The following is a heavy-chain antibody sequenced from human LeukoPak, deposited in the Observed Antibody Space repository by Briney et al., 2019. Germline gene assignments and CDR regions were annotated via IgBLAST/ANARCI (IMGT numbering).Heavy chain of an antibody. D-gene: IGHD3-22*01. Sequence: PSGTLSLTCTVSGGSINSYYWSWIRQPPGKGLEWIGFIYYTGSTNYNPSLKSRVTISVDTSKKQFSLKLRSVTAADTAVYYCARENYFDRSGYYPNWLDPWGQGTLVTVSS. J-gene: IGHJ5*02. V-gene: IGHV4-59*01. CDR2: IYYTGST. CDR3: ARENYFDRSGYYPNWLDP. CDR1: GGSINSYY.